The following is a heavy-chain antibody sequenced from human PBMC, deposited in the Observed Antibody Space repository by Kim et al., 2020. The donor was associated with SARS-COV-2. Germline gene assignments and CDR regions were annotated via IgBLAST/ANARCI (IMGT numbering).Heavy chain of an antibody. V-gene: IGHV4-38-2*02. Sequence: SETLSLTCTVSGYSISSGYYWGWIRQPPGKGLEWIGSIYHSGSTYYNPSLKSRVTISVDTSKNQFSLKLSSVTAADTAVYYCARYSSGWYPVDYWGQGT. CDR3: ARYSSGWYPVDY. D-gene: IGHD6-19*01. CDR1: GYSISSGYY. J-gene: IGHJ4*02. CDR2: IYHSGST.